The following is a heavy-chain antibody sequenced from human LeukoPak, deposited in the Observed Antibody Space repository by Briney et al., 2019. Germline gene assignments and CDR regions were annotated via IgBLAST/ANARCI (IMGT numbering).Heavy chain of an antibody. CDR3: AKDRRFGFGVVIFGRRAFDI. J-gene: IGHJ3*02. CDR1: GFTVSSNY. CDR2: ISGSGGST. D-gene: IGHD3-3*01. Sequence: PGGSLRLSCAASGFTVSSNYMSWVRQAPGKGLEWVSAISGSGGSTYYADSVKGRFTISRDNSKNTLYLQMNSLRAEDTAVYYCAKDRRFGFGVVIFGRRAFDIWGQGTMVTVSS. V-gene: IGHV3-23*01.